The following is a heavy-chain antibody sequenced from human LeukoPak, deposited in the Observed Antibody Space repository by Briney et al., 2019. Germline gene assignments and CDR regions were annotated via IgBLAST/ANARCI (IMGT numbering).Heavy chain of an antibody. J-gene: IGHJ3*02. D-gene: IGHD3-16*02. CDR3: ATTEITFGGVIADDAFDI. Sequence: SETLSLTCTVSGGSISSYYWSWIRQPPGKGLEWIGYIYYSGSTNYNPSLKSRVTISVDTSKNQFSLKLSSVTAADTAVYYCATTEITFGGVIADDAFDIWGQGTMVTVSS. CDR2: IYYSGST. V-gene: IGHV4-59*01. CDR1: GGSISSYY.